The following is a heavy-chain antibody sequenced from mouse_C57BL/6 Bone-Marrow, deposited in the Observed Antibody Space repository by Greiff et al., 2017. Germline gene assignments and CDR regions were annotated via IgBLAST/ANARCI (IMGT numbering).Heavy chain of an antibody. Sequence: EVKVEESGGGLVKPGGSLKLSCAASGFTFSSYTMSWVRQTTEKRLEWVATISGGGGNTYYPDSVKGRFTISRDNAKNTLYLQMSSLRSEDTALYYCARPYYSNYGFAYWGQGTLVTVSA. D-gene: IGHD2-5*01. V-gene: IGHV5-9*01. CDR1: GFTFSSYT. J-gene: IGHJ3*01. CDR2: ISGGGGNT. CDR3: ARPYYSNYGFAY.